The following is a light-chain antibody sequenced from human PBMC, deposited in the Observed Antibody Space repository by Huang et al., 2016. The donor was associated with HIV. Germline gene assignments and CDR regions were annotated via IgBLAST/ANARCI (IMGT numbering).Light chain of an antibody. CDR3: MQALQTPPA. V-gene: IGKV2-28*01. J-gene: IGKJ1*01. CDR2: LGS. Sequence: DIVMTQFPLSLPVTPGEPASISCRSSQSLLHSNGYSYWDWYLQKPGQPPQLLIYLGSNRASGVPDRFSGSGSGTDFTLKISRVEAEDVGVYYCMQALQTPPAFGQGTKVEIK. CDR1: QSLLHSNGYSY.